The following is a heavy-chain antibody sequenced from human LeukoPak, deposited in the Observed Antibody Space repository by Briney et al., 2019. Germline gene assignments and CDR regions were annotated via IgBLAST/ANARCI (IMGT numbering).Heavy chain of an antibody. CDR2: ISAYNGNT. D-gene: IGHD3-22*01. CDR1: GYTFTSYG. Sequence: ASVKVSCKASGYTFTSYGISWVRQAPGQGLEWMGWISAYNGNTNYAQKLQGRVTMTTDTSTSTAYMELRSLRSDDTAVYYCAKDHGGYYGYNAFDIWGQGTMVTVSS. J-gene: IGHJ3*02. CDR3: AKDHGGYYGYNAFDI. V-gene: IGHV1-18*01.